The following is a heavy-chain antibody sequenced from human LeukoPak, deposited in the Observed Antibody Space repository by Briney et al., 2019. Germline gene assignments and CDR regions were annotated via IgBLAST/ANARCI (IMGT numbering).Heavy chain of an antibody. V-gene: IGHV5-51*01. J-gene: IGHJ5*02. CDR3: ARHHMITFGGTVPFDP. CDR2: IYPGDSDT. D-gene: IGHD3-16*01. CDR1: GYSFTSYW. Sequence: GESLKISCKGSGYSFTSYWIGWVRQMPGKGLEWMGIIYPGDSDTRYSPSFQGQVTISADKSISTAYLQWSSLKASDTAMYYCARHHMITFGGTVPFDPWGQGTLVTVSS.